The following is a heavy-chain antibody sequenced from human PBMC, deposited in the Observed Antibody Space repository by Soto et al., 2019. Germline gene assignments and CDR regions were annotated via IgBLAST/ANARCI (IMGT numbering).Heavy chain of an antibody. Sequence: SETLSLTCAVYGGSFSGYYWSWIRQPPGKGLEWIGEINHSGSTNYNPSLKSRVTISVDTSKNQFSLKLSSVTAADTAVYYCARGLLLRYFDWLLFDAFDIWGQGTTVT. V-gene: IGHV4-34*01. CDR3: ARGLLLRYFDWLLFDAFDI. CDR2: INHSGST. D-gene: IGHD3-9*01. J-gene: IGHJ3*02. CDR1: GGSFSGYY.